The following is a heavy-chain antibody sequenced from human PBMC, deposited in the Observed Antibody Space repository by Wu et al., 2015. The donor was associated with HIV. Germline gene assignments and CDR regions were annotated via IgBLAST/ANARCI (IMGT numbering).Heavy chain of an antibody. D-gene: IGHD3-10*02. CDR1: GGSFSGYY. CDR3: VRDYCSGNSCSGAFDI. Sequence: QVQLQQWGAGLLKPSETLSLTCAVYGGSFSGYYWSWIRQPPGKGLEWIGEVNYSGTTNYSPSLKSRLTISVDMSKNQFSLKLTSMTAADTSIYYCVRDYCSGNSCSGAFDIWGQGTMVTVSS. CDR2: VNYSGTT. J-gene: IGHJ3*02. V-gene: IGHV4-34*01.